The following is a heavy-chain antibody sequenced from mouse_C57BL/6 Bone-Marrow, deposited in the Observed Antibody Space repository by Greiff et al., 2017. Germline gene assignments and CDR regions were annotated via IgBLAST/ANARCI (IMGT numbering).Heavy chain of an antibody. CDR2: ISSGGSYT. Sequence: EVQVVESGGDLVKPGGSLKLSCAASGFTFSSYGMSWVRQTPDKRLEWVATISSGGSYTYYPDSVKGRFTISRDNAKNTPYLQKSSLKSEDTAMYYCARQRTFYYVDYWGQGTTLTVSS. J-gene: IGHJ2*01. CDR3: ARQRTFYYVDY. CDR1: GFTFSSYG. V-gene: IGHV5-6*01.